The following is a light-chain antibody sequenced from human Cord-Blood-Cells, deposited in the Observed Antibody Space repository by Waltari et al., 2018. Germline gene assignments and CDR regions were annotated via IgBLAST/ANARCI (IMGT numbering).Light chain of an antibody. Sequence: QSALTQPASVSGSPGQSITISCTGTSSDVGGYNYVSWYQQHPGKAPKLLIYEVSNRPSGVSERFSGSKSGNTASLTISGLQAEDEADYYCSSYTSSSTYVFGTGTKVTVL. CDR3: SSYTSSSTYV. V-gene: IGLV2-14*01. CDR2: EVS. J-gene: IGLJ1*01. CDR1: SSDVGGYNY.